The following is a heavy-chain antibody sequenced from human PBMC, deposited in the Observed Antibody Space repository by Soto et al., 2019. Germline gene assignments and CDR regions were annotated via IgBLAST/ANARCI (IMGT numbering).Heavy chain of an antibody. V-gene: IGHV1-2*04. Sequence: QVQLVQSGAEVKKPGASVKVSCKASGYTFTGYYMHWVRQAPGQGLEWMGWINPNSGGTNYAQKFQGWVTMTRDTSTSTAYMELRRLRSDDTAVYYCARGGIVEVPAARNWFDPWGQGTLVTVSS. CDR3: ARGGIVEVPAARNWFDP. CDR2: INPNSGGT. J-gene: IGHJ5*02. D-gene: IGHD2-2*01. CDR1: GYTFTGYY.